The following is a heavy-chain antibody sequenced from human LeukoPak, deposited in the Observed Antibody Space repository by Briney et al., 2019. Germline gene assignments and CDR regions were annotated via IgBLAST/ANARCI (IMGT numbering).Heavy chain of an antibody. CDR2: IYPCDSDT. D-gene: IGHD6-13*01. CDR3: ARLEPVIAAVFNY. J-gene: IGHJ4*02. CDR1: AYSFTNYW. Sequence: GESLQISCKASAYSFTNYWIGRVRRMPGKELEGLGGIYPCDSDTTYSPSFQGQVTISADKSITTAYLQWSSLQASDSVMYYCARLEPVIAAVFNYWGQGTLVTVSS. V-gene: IGHV5-51*01.